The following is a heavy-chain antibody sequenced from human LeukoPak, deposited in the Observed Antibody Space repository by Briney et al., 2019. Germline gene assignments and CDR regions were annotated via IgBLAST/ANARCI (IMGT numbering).Heavy chain of an antibody. CDR2: IYYSGST. J-gene: IGHJ4*02. D-gene: IGHD5-18*01. V-gene: IGHV4-59*01. CDR1: GGSISSYY. CDR3: ARGGYSYPYYFDY. Sequence: SETLSLTCTVSGGSISSYYWSWIRQPPGKGLEWIGYIYYSGSTHYNPSLKSRVTISVDTSKNQFSLKLSSVTAADTAVYYCARGGYSYPYYFDYWGQGTLVTVSS.